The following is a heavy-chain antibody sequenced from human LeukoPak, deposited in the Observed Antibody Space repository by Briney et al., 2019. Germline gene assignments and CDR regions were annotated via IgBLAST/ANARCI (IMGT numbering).Heavy chain of an antibody. J-gene: IGHJ5*02. V-gene: IGHV5-51*01. Sequence: GESLKISCKASGYSFTTYYIAWVRQMPGKGLEWMGIIYPGDSDTRYSPSFQGQVTISADKSISTAYLQWSSLKASDTAMYYCARSLGAAAGTKVVWFDPWGQGTLVTVSS. CDR2: IYPGDSDT. CDR3: ARSLGAAAGTKVVWFDP. CDR1: GYSFTTYY. D-gene: IGHD6-13*01.